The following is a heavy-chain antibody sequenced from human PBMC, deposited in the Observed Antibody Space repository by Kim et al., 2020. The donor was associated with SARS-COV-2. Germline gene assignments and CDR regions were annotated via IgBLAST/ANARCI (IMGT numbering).Heavy chain of an antibody. Sequence: GGSLRLSCAASGFTFSSYGMHWVRQAPGKGLEWVAVISYDGSNKYYADSVKGRFTISRDNSKNTLYLQMNSLRAEDTAVYYCARGPGVNTVDVWGQGTTVTVSS. D-gene: IGHD4-17*01. V-gene: IGHV3-33*05. CDR3: ARGPGVNTVDV. J-gene: IGHJ6*02. CDR1: GFTFSSYG. CDR2: ISYDGSNK.